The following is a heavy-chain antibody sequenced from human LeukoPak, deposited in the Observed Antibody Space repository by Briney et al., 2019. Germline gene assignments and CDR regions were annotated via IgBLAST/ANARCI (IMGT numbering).Heavy chain of an antibody. CDR1: GGSISSSNW. Sequence: PSETLSLTCAVSGGSISSSNWWSWVRQPPGKGLEWIGSIYYRGSTYYNPSLKSRVTMSVDTSKNQFSLKLSSVTAADTAVYYCARIYPALFDNWGQGTLVTVSS. D-gene: IGHD3-16*02. J-gene: IGHJ4*02. CDR2: IYYRGST. V-gene: IGHV4-4*02. CDR3: ARIYPALFDN.